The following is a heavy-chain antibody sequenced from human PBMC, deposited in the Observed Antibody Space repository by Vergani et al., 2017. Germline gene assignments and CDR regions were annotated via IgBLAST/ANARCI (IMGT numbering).Heavy chain of an antibody. CDR3: AKGYCSGGRCYDWYFDL. Sequence: QVQLVESGGGLVKPGGSLRLSCAASGFTFSDYYMSWIRQAPGKGLEWVAVIWYDGSNKYYADSVKGRFTISRDNSKNTLYLQMNRLRAEDTAVYYCAKGYCSGGRCYDWYFDLWGRGTLVTVSS. CDR2: IWYDGSNK. CDR1: GFTFSDYY. V-gene: IGHV3-33*06. J-gene: IGHJ2*01. D-gene: IGHD2-15*01.